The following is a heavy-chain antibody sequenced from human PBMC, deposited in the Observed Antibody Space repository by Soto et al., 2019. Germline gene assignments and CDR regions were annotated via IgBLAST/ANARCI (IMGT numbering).Heavy chain of an antibody. CDR1: GGSISSYY. D-gene: IGHD2-8*02. J-gene: IGHJ4*02. Sequence: SETLSLTCTVSGGSISSYYWSWIRQPPGKGLEWIGYIYYSGSTNYNPSLKSRVTISVDTSKNQFSLKLSSVTAADTAVYYCAREDDTGGDFDYWGQGTLVTVSS. V-gene: IGHV4-59*01. CDR3: AREDDTGGDFDY. CDR2: IYYSGST.